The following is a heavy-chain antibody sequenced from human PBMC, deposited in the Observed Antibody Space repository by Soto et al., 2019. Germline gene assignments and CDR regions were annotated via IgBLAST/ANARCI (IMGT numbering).Heavy chain of an antibody. V-gene: IGHV1-18*01. CDR1: GYTFTSFG. CDR3: ARVPFSSSWYGVDY. Sequence: QVQLVQSGTEVKKPGASVTVSCKASGYTFTSFGIGWVRQAPGQGLEWMGWINVYNGNTYYVQKLEGRVTMTTDTSTRTTYMDLRSLRSDDTGVYYCARVPFSSSWYGVDYWGQGTLITVPS. D-gene: IGHD6-13*01. CDR2: INVYNGNT. J-gene: IGHJ4*02.